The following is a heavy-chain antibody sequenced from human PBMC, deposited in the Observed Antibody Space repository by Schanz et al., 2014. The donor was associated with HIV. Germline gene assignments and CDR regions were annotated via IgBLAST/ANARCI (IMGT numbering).Heavy chain of an antibody. J-gene: IGHJ4*02. CDR1: GFSFSDTY. CDR2: ISFDGSNK. V-gene: IGHV3-30-3*01. D-gene: IGHD3-22*01. CDR3: ARDLPNPYFDFSGPAGDY. Sequence: VQLVESGGGSVQPGGSLRLSCAASGFSFSDTYMTWIRQAPGKGLEWVAIISFDGSNKYYADSVKGRFTISRDNSKNTLYLQMNSLRVEDTAVYYCARDLPNPYFDFSGPAGDYWGQGALVTVSS.